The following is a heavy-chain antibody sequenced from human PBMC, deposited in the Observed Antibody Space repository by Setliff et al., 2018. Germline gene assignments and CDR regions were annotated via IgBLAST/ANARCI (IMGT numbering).Heavy chain of an antibody. V-gene: IGHV1-69*13. CDR3: ARVTYCGGDCYSFDY. D-gene: IGHD2-21*01. J-gene: IGHJ4*02. Sequence: SVKVSCKASGGTFSNYCISWVRQAPGQGLEWMGGIMPKFGTPNRSQKFQGRVTITADESTSTAYMELRSLRSDDTAVYFCARVTYCGGDCYSFDYWGQGTLVTVPQ. CDR2: IMPKFGTP. CDR1: GGTFSNYC.